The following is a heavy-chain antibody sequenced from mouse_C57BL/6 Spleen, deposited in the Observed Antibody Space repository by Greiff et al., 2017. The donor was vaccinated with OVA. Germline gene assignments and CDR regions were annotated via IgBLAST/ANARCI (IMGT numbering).Heavy chain of an antibody. D-gene: IGHD2-3*01. Sequence: QVQLQQPGAELVKPGASVKLSCKASGYTFTSYWMHWVKQRPGQGLAWIGMIHPNSGSTNYNEKFKRKATLTVDKSSSTAYMQLSSLTSEDSAVYYCARTLDGYYWYFDVWGTGTTVTVSS. CDR1: GYTFTSYW. V-gene: IGHV1-64*01. J-gene: IGHJ1*03. CDR2: IHPNSGST. CDR3: ARTLDGYYWYFDV.